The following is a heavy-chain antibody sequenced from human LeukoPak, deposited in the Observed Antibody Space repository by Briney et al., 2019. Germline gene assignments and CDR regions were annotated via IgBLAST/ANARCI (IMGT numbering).Heavy chain of an antibody. D-gene: IGHD6-25*01. Sequence: GGSLRLSCAASGFTFSSYAMSWVRQAPGKGLEWVSSISSGSSYIFYADSVKGRFTISRDNAKNSLHLQMDSLRVEDTAVYYCARDDPTAGDPQFDYWGQGTLVTVSS. CDR1: GFTFSSYA. V-gene: IGHV3-21*01. J-gene: IGHJ4*02. CDR3: ARDDPTAGDPQFDY. CDR2: ISSGSSYI.